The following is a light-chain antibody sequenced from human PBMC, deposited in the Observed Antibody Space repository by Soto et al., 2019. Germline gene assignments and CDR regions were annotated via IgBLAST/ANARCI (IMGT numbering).Light chain of an antibody. CDR3: QQYTNWPIT. CDR1: QSVSNNY. V-gene: IGKV3-20*01. CDR2: GAS. Sequence: EIVLTQSPGTLSLSPWEIATLSCRASQSVSNNYLAWYQQKPGQAPTLLIYGASTRATGIPDRFSGSGSGTDFTLTISSVQPEDVAIYYCQQYTNWPITFGQGTRLEIK. J-gene: IGKJ5*01.